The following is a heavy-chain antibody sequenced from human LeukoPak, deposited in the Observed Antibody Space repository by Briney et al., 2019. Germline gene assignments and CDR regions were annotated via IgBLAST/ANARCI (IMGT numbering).Heavy chain of an antibody. CDR2: ISSNGGST. D-gene: IGHD1-26*01. CDR1: GFTFSSYA. Sequence: GGSLRLSCAASGFTFSSYAMPWVRQAPGKGPESVSAISSNGGSTYYANSVKGRFTISRDNSKNTLYLQMGSLRAEDMAVYYCARDPGGSSNYYYYGMDVWGQGTTVTVSS. CDR3: ARDPGGSSNYYYYGMDV. V-gene: IGHV3-64*01. J-gene: IGHJ6*02.